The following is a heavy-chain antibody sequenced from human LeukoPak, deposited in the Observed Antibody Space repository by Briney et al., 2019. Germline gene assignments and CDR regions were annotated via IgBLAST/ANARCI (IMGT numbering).Heavy chain of an antibody. J-gene: IGHJ4*02. D-gene: IGHD1-26*01. CDR1: EFTFSDYW. V-gene: IGHV3-7*01. CDR3: ARILGGDEGADY. Sequence: GGSLRLSCAASEFTFSDYWMTWVRQAPGKGLEWVANVNQDGNNKNYVESVKGRFTISRDNAKNSLYLRMNSLRAEDTAVYYCARILGGDEGADYWGQGTLVTVSS. CDR2: VNQDGNNK.